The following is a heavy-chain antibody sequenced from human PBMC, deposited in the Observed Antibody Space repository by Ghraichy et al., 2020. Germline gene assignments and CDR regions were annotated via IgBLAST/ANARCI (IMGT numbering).Heavy chain of an antibody. CDR3: ARDLSEWNDFWSGYYNYYFDY. V-gene: IGHV3-7*03. CDR2: IKQDGSEK. CDR1: GFTFSSYW. Sequence: GESLNISCAASGFTFSSYWMSWVRQAPGKGLEWVANIKQDGSEKYYVDSVKGRFTISRDNAKNSLYLQMNSLRAEDTAVYYCARDLSEWNDFWSGYYNYYFDYWGQGTLVTVSS. D-gene: IGHD3-3*01. J-gene: IGHJ4*02.